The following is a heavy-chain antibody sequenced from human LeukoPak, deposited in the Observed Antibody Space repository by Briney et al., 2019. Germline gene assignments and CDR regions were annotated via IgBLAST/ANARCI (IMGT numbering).Heavy chain of an antibody. V-gene: IGHV3-21*01. J-gene: IGHJ4*02. CDR1: GFTFSSYS. CDR2: ISSSSSYI. Sequence: GGSLRLSSAASGFTFSSYSMNWVRQAPGKGLEWVSSISSSSSYIYYADSVKGRFTISRDNAKNSLYLQMNSLRAEDTAVYYCARGLTDSGSYLGYWGQGTLVTVSS. CDR3: ARGLTDSGSYLGY. D-gene: IGHD1-26*01.